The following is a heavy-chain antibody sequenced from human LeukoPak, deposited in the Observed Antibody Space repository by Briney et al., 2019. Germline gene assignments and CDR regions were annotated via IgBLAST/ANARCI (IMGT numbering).Heavy chain of an antibody. CDR2: IYYSGST. V-gene: IGHV4-59*05. CDR1: GGSISSYY. Sequence: SETLSLTCTVSGGSISSYYWSWIRQPPGKGLEWIGSIYYSGSTYYNPSLKSRVTISVDTSKNQFSLKLSSVTAADTAVYYCARAASSYYDFWSGYYEQVAFDIWGQGTMVTVSS. D-gene: IGHD3-3*01. J-gene: IGHJ3*02. CDR3: ARAASSYYDFWSGYYEQVAFDI.